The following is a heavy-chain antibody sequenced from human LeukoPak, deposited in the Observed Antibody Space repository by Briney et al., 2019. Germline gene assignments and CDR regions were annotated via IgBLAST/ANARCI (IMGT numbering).Heavy chain of an antibody. CDR2: IYYSGST. V-gene: IGHV4-59*01. Sequence: SETLSLACIVSGDSISSYYWSWIRQPPGKGLEWIGYIYYSGSTNYNPSLKSRVTISVDTTKNQFSLKLTSVTAADTAVYYCARDYKGAFDVWGQGTMVTVSS. J-gene: IGHJ3*01. D-gene: IGHD3-10*01. CDR1: GDSISSYY. CDR3: ARDYKGAFDV.